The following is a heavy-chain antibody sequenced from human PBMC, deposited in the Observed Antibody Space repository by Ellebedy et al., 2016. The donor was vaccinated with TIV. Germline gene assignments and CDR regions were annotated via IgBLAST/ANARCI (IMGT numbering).Heavy chain of an antibody. CDR2: IKPDGSVT. V-gene: IGHV3-7*03. J-gene: IGHJ3*02. CDR3: ARDNTNPRSAFDI. CDR1: GFAFSNFW. Sequence: GGSLRLSCAASGFAFSNFWMIWVRQAPGKGLDWVASIKPDGSVTYYVDSVEGRFTISRDNARNSLYLQMNSLRAEDTAVYYCARDNTNPRSAFDIWGQGTMVTVSS.